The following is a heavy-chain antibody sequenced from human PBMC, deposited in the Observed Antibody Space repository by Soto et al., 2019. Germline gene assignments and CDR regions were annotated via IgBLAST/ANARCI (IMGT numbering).Heavy chain of an antibody. CDR2: IGEGGFST. Sequence: LRLSCAASGFTFSTYAMSWVRQAPGKGLEWVSVIGEGGFSTQYAASVKGRFTISRDNSKNMLYLQMNSLRSDDTAVYYCARDSITRVSSDVPGMDVWGQGTTVTVSS. V-gene: IGHV3-23*01. CDR3: ARDSITRVSSDVPGMDV. J-gene: IGHJ6*02. D-gene: IGHD3-16*01. CDR1: GFTFSTYA.